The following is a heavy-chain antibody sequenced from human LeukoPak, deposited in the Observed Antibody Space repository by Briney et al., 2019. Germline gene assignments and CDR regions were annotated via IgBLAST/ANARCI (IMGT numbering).Heavy chain of an antibody. J-gene: IGHJ4*02. Sequence: PSETLSLTCAVYGGSFSGYYWSWIRQPPGKGLEWIGEINHSGSTNYNPSLKSRVTISVDTSKNQFSLKLSSVTAADTAVYYCARPGPRYYYDSSGYAYFDYWGQGTLVTVSS. CDR2: INHSGST. V-gene: IGHV4-34*01. CDR3: ARPGPRYYYDSSGYAYFDY. CDR1: GGSFSGYY. D-gene: IGHD3-22*01.